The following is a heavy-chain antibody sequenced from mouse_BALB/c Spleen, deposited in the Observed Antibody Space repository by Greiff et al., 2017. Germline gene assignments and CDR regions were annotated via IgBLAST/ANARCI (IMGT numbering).Heavy chain of an antibody. CDR3: ARPAYYGPWFAY. CDR1: GFAFSSYD. D-gene: IGHD2-10*01. V-gene: IGHV5-12-1*01. Sequence: EVMLVESGGGLVKPGGSLKLSCAASGFAFSSYDMSWVRQTPEKRLEWVAYISSGGGSTYYPDTVKGRFTISRDNAKNTLYLQMSSLKSEDTAMYYCARPAYYGPWFAYWGQGTLVTVSA. J-gene: IGHJ3*01. CDR2: ISSGGGST.